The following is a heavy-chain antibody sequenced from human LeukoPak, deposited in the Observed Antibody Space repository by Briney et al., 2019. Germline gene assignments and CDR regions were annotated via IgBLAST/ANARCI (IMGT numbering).Heavy chain of an antibody. J-gene: IGHJ3*02. Sequence: SETLSLTCSVSGVSISSYYWSWIRQPPGKGLEWIGYIYYSGSTNYNPSLKSRVTISVDTSKNQFSLKLSSVTAADTAVYYCARLVAAAGNAFDIWGQGTMVTVSS. D-gene: IGHD6-13*01. V-gene: IGHV4-59*08. CDR3: ARLVAAAGNAFDI. CDR2: IYYSGST. CDR1: GVSISSYY.